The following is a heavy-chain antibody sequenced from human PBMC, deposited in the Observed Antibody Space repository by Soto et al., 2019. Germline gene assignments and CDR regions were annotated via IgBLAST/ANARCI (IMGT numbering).Heavy chain of an antibody. J-gene: IGHJ4*02. Sequence: QVQLQESGPGLVKPSQTLSLTCTVSGGSISSGGYYWSWIRQHPGKGLEWFGYIYYSGSTYYNPSLKSRVTISVDTSKNQFSLKLSSVTAAETAVYYCARGNHLISTVTTFGNFDYWGQGTLVTVSS. V-gene: IGHV4-31*03. CDR1: GGSISSGGYY. CDR2: IYYSGST. CDR3: ARGNHLISTVTTFGNFDY. D-gene: IGHD4-17*01.